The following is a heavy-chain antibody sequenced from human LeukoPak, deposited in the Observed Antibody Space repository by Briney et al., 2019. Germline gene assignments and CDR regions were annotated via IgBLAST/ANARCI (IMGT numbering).Heavy chain of an antibody. CDR3: ARDWRYDDSGYYLDH. V-gene: IGHV3-53*01. D-gene: IGHD3-22*01. J-gene: IGHJ4*02. CDR1: GFTVSGNY. CDR2: IYSGGTT. Sequence: GGSLRLSCAASGFTVSGNYMRWVRQAPGKGLEWVSLIYSGGTTYYADSVKGRFTMSRDNSKNAVYLQMSSLRVEDTAVYYCARDWRYDDSGYYLDHWGQGTLVTVSS.